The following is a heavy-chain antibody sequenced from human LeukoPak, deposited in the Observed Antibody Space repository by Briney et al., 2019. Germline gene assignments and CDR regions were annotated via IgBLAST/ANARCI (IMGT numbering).Heavy chain of an antibody. D-gene: IGHD3-3*01. CDR1: GGSVSSGSYY. CDR2: IYYSGST. J-gene: IGHJ3*02. V-gene: IGHV4-61*01. CDR3: ARDFSDAFDI. Sequence: PSETLSLTCTVSGGSVSSGSYYWSWIRQPPGKGLEWIGYIYYSGSTNYNPSLKSRVTISVDTSKNQLSLKLNSVTAADTAVYYCARDFSDAFDIWGQGTMVTVSS.